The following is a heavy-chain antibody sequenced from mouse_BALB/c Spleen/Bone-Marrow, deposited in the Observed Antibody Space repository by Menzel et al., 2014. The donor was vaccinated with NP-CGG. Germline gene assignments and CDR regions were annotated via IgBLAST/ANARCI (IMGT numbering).Heavy chain of an antibody. V-gene: IGHV1-80*01. CDR1: GYAFSDYW. D-gene: IGHD2-1*01. J-gene: IGHJ3*01. CDR3: ARETYGNAWFAY. CDR2: IYPGDGDT. Sequence: QLQQSGAELVRPGSSVKISCKASGYAFSDYWMNWVKQRPGQGLEWIGQIYPGDGDTNYIGKFKGKATLTADKSSSTAYMQLSSLTSEDSAVYFCARETYGNAWFAYWGQGTLVTVSA.